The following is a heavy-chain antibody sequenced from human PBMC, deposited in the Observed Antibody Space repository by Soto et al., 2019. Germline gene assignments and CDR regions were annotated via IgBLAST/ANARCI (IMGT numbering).Heavy chain of an antibody. Sequence: TGGSLRLSCVASGFIFSDYAMHWARQAPGKGLVWVALISPDGGNQYYSESAKGRFTISRDNSKNTLYLQMNYLRPDDTALYYCARENSRIAPRLFQHWGHGSLVTVSS. CDR2: ISPDGGNQ. V-gene: IGHV3-30-3*01. J-gene: IGHJ1*01. CDR3: ARENSRIAPRLFQH. D-gene: IGHD6-6*01. CDR1: GFIFSDYA.